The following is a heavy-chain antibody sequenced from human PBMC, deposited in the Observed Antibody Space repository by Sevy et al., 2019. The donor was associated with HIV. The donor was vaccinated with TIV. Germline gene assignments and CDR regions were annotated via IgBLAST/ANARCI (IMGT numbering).Heavy chain of an antibody. CDR3: LKECVLGGVQGWFDP. V-gene: IGHV3-23*01. J-gene: IGHJ5*02. D-gene: IGHD3-16*01. Sequence: GGSLRLSCAASGFSFSTYAMSWVRQAPGKGLEWVSSVSGSGRSIYYADSVKGRFTISRDNSENILYLQMTSLRAEDTAVYYCLKECVLGGVQGWFDPWGQGTLVTVSS. CDR1: GFSFSTYA. CDR2: VSGSGRSI.